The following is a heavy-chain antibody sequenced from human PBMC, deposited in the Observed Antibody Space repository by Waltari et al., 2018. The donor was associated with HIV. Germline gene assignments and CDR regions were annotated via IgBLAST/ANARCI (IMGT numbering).Heavy chain of an antibody. V-gene: IGHV1-18*04. Sequence: QIQLVQSGAEVKKPGASVKVSCQASGYNFGGYGISWVRQVAGQGLEWMGWNGTNNENTKYGQKFQDRVTMTTDTTMSTAYMELRSLRSDDTAGFYCARSERSQDQQLVSFFDYWGQGTLVIVSS. CDR2: NGTNNENT. J-gene: IGHJ4*02. CDR1: GYNFGGYG. CDR3: ARSERSQDQQLVSFFDY. D-gene: IGHD1-1*01.